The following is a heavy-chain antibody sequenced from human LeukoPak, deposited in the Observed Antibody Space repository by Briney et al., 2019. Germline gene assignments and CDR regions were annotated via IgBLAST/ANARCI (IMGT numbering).Heavy chain of an antibody. CDR2: IYYSGST. V-gene: IGHV4-59*01. D-gene: IGHD5-18*01. J-gene: IGHJ5*02. CDR1: GGSISSYY. CDR3: VRDLGTYSYGYRWFDP. Sequence: TSETLSLTCTVSGGSISSYYWSWIRQPPGKRLEWIGYIYYSGSTNYNPSLKSRVTISVDTSKNQSSLKLSSVTAADTAVYYCVRDLGTYSYGYRWFDPWGQGTLVTVSS.